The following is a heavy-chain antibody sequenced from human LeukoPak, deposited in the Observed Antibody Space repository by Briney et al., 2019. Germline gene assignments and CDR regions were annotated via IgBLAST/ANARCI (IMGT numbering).Heavy chain of an antibody. D-gene: IGHD3-10*01. CDR2: ISWNSGSI. J-gene: IGHJ4*02. CDR1: GFTFDDYA. CDR3: ARNELWFGEFSFDY. V-gene: IGHV3-9*01. Sequence: PGGSLRLSCAASGFTFDDYAMHLVRQAPGKGLEWVSGISWNSGSIGYADSVKGRFTISRDNAKNSLYLQMNSLRAEDTAVYYCARNELWFGEFSFDYWGQGTLVTVSS.